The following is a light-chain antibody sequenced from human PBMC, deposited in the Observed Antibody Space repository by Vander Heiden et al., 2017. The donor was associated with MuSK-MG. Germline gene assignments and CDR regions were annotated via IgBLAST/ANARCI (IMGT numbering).Light chain of an antibody. V-gene: IGLV1-51*01. CDR2: DTD. J-gene: IGLJ1*01. CDR1: NIGNGY. CDR3: GTWHNGLSAYV. Sequence: QSVMTQPPSVSAAPGQKVTISCSANIGNGYVSWYQQLPGTAPKLLIYDTDKRPSGIPDRFSGSKSATPATLDITGLQTADEAEYYCGTWHNGLSAYVFGTGTKVTVL.